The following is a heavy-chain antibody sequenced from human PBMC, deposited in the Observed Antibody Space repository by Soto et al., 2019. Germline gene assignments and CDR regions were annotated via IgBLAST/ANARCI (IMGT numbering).Heavy chain of an antibody. CDR1: GGSISSGNW. CDR2: IYHSGST. D-gene: IGHD2-15*01. CDR3: ARVRVVVGLYYYGMDV. J-gene: IGHJ6*02. Sequence: SETLSLTCAVSGGSISSGNWWSWVRQPPGKGLGWIGEIYHSGSTNYNPSLKSRVTISVDKSKNQFSLKLSSVTAADTAVYYCARVRVVVGLYYYGMDVWGQGTTVTVSS. V-gene: IGHV4-4*02.